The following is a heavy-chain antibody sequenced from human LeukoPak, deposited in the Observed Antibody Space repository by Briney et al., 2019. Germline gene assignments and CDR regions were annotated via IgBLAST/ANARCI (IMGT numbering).Heavy chain of an antibody. Sequence: PGGSLRLSCAASGFTFSDYYMTWIRQAPGKGLEWVSYISGSGSSKNYADSVKGRFTISRDNAKNSLYLQMNTLRAEDTAVYYCARGDPLGNYWGQGTLVTVSS. CDR2: ISGSGSSK. CDR1: GFTFSDYY. D-gene: IGHD7-27*01. CDR3: ARGDPLGNY. J-gene: IGHJ4*02. V-gene: IGHV3-11*04.